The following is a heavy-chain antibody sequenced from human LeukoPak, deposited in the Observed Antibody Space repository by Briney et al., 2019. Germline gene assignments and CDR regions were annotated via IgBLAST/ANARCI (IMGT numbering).Heavy chain of an antibody. V-gene: IGHV4-4*07. CDR2: IYTSGTT. CDR3: ARGLMGTTGEQNWFDP. CDR1: GGSISTYY. D-gene: IGHD1-7*01. Sequence: PSETLSLTCTVSGGSISTYYWSSIRQPAGKGLEWIGRIYTSGTTNYNPSLKSRVTISVDKSKNQFSLKLSSVTAADTALYYCARGLMGTTGEQNWFDPWGQGTLVTVSS. J-gene: IGHJ5*02.